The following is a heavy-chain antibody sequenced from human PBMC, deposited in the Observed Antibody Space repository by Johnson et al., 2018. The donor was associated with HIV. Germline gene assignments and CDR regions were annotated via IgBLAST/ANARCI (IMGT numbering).Heavy chain of an antibody. CDR2: IYSGGST. CDR1: SSNY. Sequence: VQLVESGGGLVQPGGSLRLSCVGSSNYKSWVRQAPGKGLEWVSVIYSGGSTYYADSVKGRFTISRDNSKSTLYLQMNSLRAEDTALYYCARGDGGSTDACDIWGQGTMVTVSS. V-gene: IGHV3-66*02. D-gene: IGHD1-26*01. CDR3: ARGDGGSTDACDI. J-gene: IGHJ3*02.